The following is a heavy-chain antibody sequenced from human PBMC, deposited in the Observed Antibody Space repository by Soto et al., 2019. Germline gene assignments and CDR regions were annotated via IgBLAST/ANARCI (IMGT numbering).Heavy chain of an antibody. D-gene: IGHD4-17*01. V-gene: IGHV1-18*01. CDR1: GYIFTSDG. CDR3: ARDEGDGYGDPMKY. CDR2: INTYNDNT. Sequence: QVQLVQSGAEVKKPGASVKVSCKASGYIFTSDGISWVRQAPGQGLEWMGWINTYNDNTNYAQNLQGRVTVTADTSTSTAYMELRSLRSDDTAVYYCARDEGDGYGDPMKYWGQGTLVTVSS. J-gene: IGHJ4*02.